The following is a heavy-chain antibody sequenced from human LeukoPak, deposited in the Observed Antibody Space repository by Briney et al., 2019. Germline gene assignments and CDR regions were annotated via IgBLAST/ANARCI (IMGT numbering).Heavy chain of an antibody. V-gene: IGHV4-39*07. J-gene: IGHJ4*02. Sequence: SETLFLTCTVSGGSITTTSYYWAWIRQPPGKGLEWIGNIYYSGSTYYNPSLKSRVTISVAKNQFSLRLSSVTAADTAVYYCARAPPYDYVWGSGYFDYWGQGTLVTVSS. D-gene: IGHD3-16*01. CDR1: GGSITTTSYY. CDR3: ARAPPYDYVWGSGYFDY. CDR2: IYYSGST.